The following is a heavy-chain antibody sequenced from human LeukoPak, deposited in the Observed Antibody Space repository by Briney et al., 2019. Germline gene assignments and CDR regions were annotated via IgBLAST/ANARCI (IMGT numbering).Heavy chain of an antibody. J-gene: IGHJ5*02. V-gene: IGHV4-59*01. CDR2: IYYSGST. Sequence: SETLSLTCTVSGGPISSYYWSWIRQTPGKGLEWIGYIYYSGSTNYNPSLKSRVTISVGTSKNQFSLKLSSVTAADTAVYYCARISGYSYSFWGWFDPWGQGTLVTVSS. CDR3: ARISGYSYSFWGWFDP. CDR1: GGPISSYY. D-gene: IGHD5-18*01.